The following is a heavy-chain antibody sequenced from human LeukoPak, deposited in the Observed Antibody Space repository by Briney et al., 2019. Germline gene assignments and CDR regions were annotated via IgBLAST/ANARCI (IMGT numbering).Heavy chain of an antibody. CDR1: GGSINTYY. V-gene: IGHV4-59*01. J-gene: IGHJ5*02. CDR3: ARDPRQGNWFDP. Sequence: SETLSLTCIVSGGSINTYYWNWIRQPPGKGLEWIGYIYYSGSTKYNPSLKSRVTISVDTSKNQFSLKLNSVTAADTAVYYCARDPRQGNWFDPWGQGTLVTVSS. CDR2: IYYSGST.